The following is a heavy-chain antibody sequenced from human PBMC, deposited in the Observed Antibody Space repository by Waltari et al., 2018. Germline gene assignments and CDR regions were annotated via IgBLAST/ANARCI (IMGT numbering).Heavy chain of an antibody. D-gene: IGHD2-15*01. J-gene: IGHJ4*02. V-gene: IGHV3-74*01. CDR1: GFTFNNYW. Sequence: EVQLVESVGGLGQPGGSLRVSCTTSGFTFNNYWMHWVSKTPGRGLVWVSRINSDGSTTTYADSVRGRFTISRDNARNTLYLQMNSLRADDTAVYYCARGDTVVVVPAPTLDYWGQGTLVTVSS. CDR2: INSDGSTT. CDR3: ARGDTVVVVPAPTLDY.